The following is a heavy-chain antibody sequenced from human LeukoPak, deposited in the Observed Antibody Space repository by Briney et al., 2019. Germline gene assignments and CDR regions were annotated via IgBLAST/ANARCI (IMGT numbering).Heavy chain of an antibody. J-gene: IGHJ5*02. CDR1: GYTFTSYY. CDR2: INPSGGST. V-gene: IGHV1-46*01. D-gene: IGHD3-10*01. Sequence: GASVKVSCKASGYTFTSYYMHWVRQAPGQGLEWMGIINPSGGSTSYAQKFQGRVTMTRDMSTSTVYMELSSLRSEVTAVYYCARDGVTMVRGVIILDWFDPWGQGTLVTVSS. CDR3: ARDGVTMVRGVIILDWFDP.